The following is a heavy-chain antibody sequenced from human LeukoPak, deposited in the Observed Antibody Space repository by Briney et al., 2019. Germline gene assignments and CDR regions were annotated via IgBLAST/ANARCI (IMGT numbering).Heavy chain of an antibody. CDR3: ARDRAMIVVDNDAFDI. CDR1: GFTFSTYA. CDR2: ISSSSSTI. J-gene: IGHJ3*02. D-gene: IGHD3-22*01. V-gene: IGHV3-48*04. Sequence: GGSLRLSCAASGFTFSTYAMSWVREAPGKGREWVSYISSSSSTIYYAYSVKGRFTISRDNAKNSLYLQMNSLRAEDTAVYYCARDRAMIVVDNDAFDIWGQGTMVTVSS.